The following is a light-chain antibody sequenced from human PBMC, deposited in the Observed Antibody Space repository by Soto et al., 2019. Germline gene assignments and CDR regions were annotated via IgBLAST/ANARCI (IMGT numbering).Light chain of an antibody. CDR2: EVS. CDR3: SSYTTSSTVV. CDR1: SSDVGGYNY. J-gene: IGLJ3*02. V-gene: IGLV2-14*01. Sequence: QSVLTQPASVSGSPGQSITISCTGTSSDVGGYNYVSWYQQHPGKAPKLIIYEVSHRPSGISDRFSGSKFGNTAALTISGLQAEDEADYYCSSYTTSSTVVFGGGTKVTVL.